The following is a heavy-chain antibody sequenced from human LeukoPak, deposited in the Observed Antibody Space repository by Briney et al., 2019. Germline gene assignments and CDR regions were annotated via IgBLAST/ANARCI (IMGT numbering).Heavy chain of an antibody. J-gene: IGHJ3*02. CDR1: GFTFSSYW. CDR3: AREGYGSGSYSAFDI. V-gene: IGHV3-7*04. D-gene: IGHD3-10*01. CDR2: IKQDGSEK. Sequence: PGGSLRLSCAASGFTFSSYWMSWFRQAPGKGLEWVANIKQDGSEKYYVDSVKGRFTISRDNAKNSLYLQMNSLRAEDTAVYYCAREGYGSGSYSAFDIWGQGTMVTVSS.